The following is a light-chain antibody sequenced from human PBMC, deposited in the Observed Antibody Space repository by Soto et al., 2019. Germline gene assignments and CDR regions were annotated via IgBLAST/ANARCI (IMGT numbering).Light chain of an antibody. CDR2: GAS. CDR3: QQYCSSPRT. J-gene: IGKJ1*01. CDR1: QSVSSSY. Sequence: ELGLTQSPGTLSLSPGERATLSCRASQSVSSSYLAWYQQKPGQAPRLLIFGASSRATGIPDRFSGSGSGTDFTLTISRLGPEDFAVDYWQQYCSSPRTFSQGTKVEIK. V-gene: IGKV3-20*01.